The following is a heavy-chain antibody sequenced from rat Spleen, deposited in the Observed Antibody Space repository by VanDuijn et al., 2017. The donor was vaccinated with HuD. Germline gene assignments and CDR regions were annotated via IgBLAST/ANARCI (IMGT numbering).Heavy chain of an antibody. D-gene: IGHD1-1*01. CDR2: IPNTGRNI. J-gene: IGHJ2*01. CDR3: TRGVYFRN. Sequence: EVQLMESGGGLVQPGKSLKLSCVASGFTFNNYGMTWIRQAPGKGLGWVASIPNTGRNIYYPNSVKARFTISRETEESTLSLQMTGLSSEDTATYFGTRGVYFRNGGQGVMVTVPS. CDR1: GFTFNNYG. V-gene: IGHV5-31*01.